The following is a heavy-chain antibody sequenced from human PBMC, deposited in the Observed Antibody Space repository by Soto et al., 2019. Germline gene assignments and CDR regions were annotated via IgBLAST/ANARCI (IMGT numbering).Heavy chain of an antibody. D-gene: IGHD3-10*01. CDR3: ARDRTVRYCDY. V-gene: IGHV3-33*01. J-gene: IGHJ4*02. Sequence: QVQLVESGGGVVQPGRSLRLSCAASGFAFSGYAMHWVRQAPGRGLEWVAVIWYDGSNTYYVDSVKGRFTISRDNSYNTLYLQMDSLRADDTALYYCARDRTVRYCDYWGQGTLVAVSS. CDR2: IWYDGSNT. CDR1: GFAFSGYA.